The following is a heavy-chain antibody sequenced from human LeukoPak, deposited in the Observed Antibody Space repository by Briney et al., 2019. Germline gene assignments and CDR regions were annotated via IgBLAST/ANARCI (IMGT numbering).Heavy chain of an antibody. CDR1: GFTFSTYS. Sequence: GGSLRLSCAASGFTFSTYSMNWVRQAPGKGLEWVSGINWNGGSTGYADSVKGRFTISRDNAKNSLYLQMNSLRAEDTALYYCARVPFRIRGYSGYDPTQHYYYYMDVWGKGTTVTVSS. V-gene: IGHV3-20*04. J-gene: IGHJ6*03. CDR3: ARVPFRIRGYSGYDPTQHYYYYMDV. D-gene: IGHD5-12*01. CDR2: INWNGGST.